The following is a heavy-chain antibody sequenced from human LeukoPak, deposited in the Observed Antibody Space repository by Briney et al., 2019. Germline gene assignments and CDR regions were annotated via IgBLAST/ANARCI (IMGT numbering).Heavy chain of an antibody. CDR3: ARCDYGAGYYYYYYMDV. V-gene: IGHV3-21*01. CDR1: GFTFSSYS. J-gene: IGHJ6*03. Sequence: GGSLRLSCAASGFTFSSYSMNWVRQAPGKGLEWVSSISSSSSYIYYADSVRGRFTISRDNAKNSLYLQMISLRAEDTAVYYCARCDYGAGYYYYYYMDVWGKGTTVTVSS. D-gene: IGHD4-17*01. CDR2: ISSSSSYI.